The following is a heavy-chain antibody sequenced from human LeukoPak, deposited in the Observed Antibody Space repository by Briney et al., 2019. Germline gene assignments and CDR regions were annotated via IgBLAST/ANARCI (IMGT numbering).Heavy chain of an antibody. J-gene: IGHJ4*02. Sequence: ASVKVSCKASGYTFTSYGISWVRQAPGQGLEWMGWISAYNGNTNYAQKLQGRVTMTTDTSTSTAYMELRSLRSDDTAVYYCARVAWFGELLPPFDYWGQGTLVTVSS. CDR2: ISAYNGNT. CDR3: ARVAWFGELLPPFDY. V-gene: IGHV1-18*01. D-gene: IGHD3-10*01. CDR1: GYTFTSYG.